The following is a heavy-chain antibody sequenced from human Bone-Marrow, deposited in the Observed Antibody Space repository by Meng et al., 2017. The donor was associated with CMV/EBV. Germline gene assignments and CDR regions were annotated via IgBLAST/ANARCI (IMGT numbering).Heavy chain of an antibody. D-gene: IGHD6-6*01. CDR2: INHIGST. J-gene: IGHJ5*02. Sequence: YGGSCSGYYWSCIRQPPGKGLEWIGEINHIGSTNYTPSLKSRVTISVDTSKNQFSLKLSSVTAADTAVYYCARGVRGSSSRVNWFDPWGQGTLVTVSS. CDR3: ARGVRGSSSRVNWFDP. CDR1: GGSCSGYY. V-gene: IGHV4-34*01.